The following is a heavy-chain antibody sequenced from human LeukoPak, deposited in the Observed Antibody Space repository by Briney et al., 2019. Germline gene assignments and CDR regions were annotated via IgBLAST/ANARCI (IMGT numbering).Heavy chain of an antibody. CDR1: GFTFSSYG. V-gene: IGHV3-23*01. CDR3: AKDLGPYYYDSSGYHPFDY. CDR2: ISGSGGST. D-gene: IGHD3-22*01. J-gene: IGHJ4*02. Sequence: GGSLRLSCAASGFTFSSYGMSWVRQAPGKGLEWVSAISGSGGSTYYADSVKGRFTISRDNSKNTLYLQMNSPRAEDTAVYYCAKDLGPYYYDSSGYHPFDYWGQGTLVTVSS.